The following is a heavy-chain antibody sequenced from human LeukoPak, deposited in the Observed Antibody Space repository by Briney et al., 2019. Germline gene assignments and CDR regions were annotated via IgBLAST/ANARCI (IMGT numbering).Heavy chain of an antibody. J-gene: IGHJ4*02. CDR1: GGPINTGYY. CDR3: ARGDDHFDY. V-gene: IGHV4-31*03. CDR2: ISDSGNT. Sequence: SETLSLTCTVSGGPINTGYYWNWIRPHPGKGLEWIGQISDSGNTNYNPSLKGRVTMSVDTSQNQFSLKLSSVTAADTAVYYCARGDDHFDYWGQGSLVTVSS.